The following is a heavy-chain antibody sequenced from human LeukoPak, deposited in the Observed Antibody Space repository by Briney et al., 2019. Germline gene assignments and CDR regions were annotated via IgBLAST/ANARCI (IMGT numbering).Heavy chain of an antibody. CDR2: INPNSGGT. CDR3: ARDPSMGYCSGGSCYGLADY. D-gene: IGHD2-15*01. V-gene: IGHV1-2*02. CDR1: GYTFTVYY. Sequence: ASVKVSCKASGYTFTVYYMHWVRQAPGQGLEWMGWINPNSGGTNYAQKFQGRVTMTRDTSISTAYMELSRLRSDDTAVYYCARDPSMGYCSGGSCYGLADYWGQGTLVTVSS. J-gene: IGHJ4*02.